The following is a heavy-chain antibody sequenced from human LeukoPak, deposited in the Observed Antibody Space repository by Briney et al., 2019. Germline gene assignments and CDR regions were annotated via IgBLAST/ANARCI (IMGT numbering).Heavy chain of an antibody. J-gene: IGHJ5*02. CDR2: IYYSGST. CDR3: ARTSSIAARLNWFDP. D-gene: IGHD6-6*01. Sequence: PSETLSLTCTVSGGSVSSGSYYWSWIRQPPGKGLEWIGYIYYSGSTNYNPSLKSRVTISVDTSKNQFSLKLSSVTAADTAVYYCARTSSIAARLNWFDPWGQGTLVTVSS. CDR1: GGSVSSGSYY. V-gene: IGHV4-61*01.